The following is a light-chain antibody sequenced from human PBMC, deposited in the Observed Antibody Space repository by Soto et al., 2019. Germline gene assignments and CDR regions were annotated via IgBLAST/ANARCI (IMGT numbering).Light chain of an antibody. CDR2: DAS. Sequence: EIVLTQSPATLSLSPGERATLSCRTSQSVSKYFAWYQQKPGRAPRLLIYDASSRATGIPARFIGSGSGTDLTLTISSLEPEEFAIYYCQQRSNWPITFGQGTRLEIK. CDR3: QQRSNWPIT. V-gene: IGKV3-11*01. J-gene: IGKJ5*01. CDR1: QSVSKY.